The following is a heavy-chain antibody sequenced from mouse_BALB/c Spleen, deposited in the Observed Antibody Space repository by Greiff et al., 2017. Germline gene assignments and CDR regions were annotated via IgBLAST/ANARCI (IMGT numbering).Heavy chain of an antibody. D-gene: IGHD1-1*01. CDR3: ARAYGSSPPFAY. J-gene: IGHJ3*01. Sequence: EVKLVESGGGLVKPGGSLKLSCAASGFTFSDYYMYWVRQTPEKRLEWVATISDGGSYTYYPDSVKGRFTISRDNAKNNLYLQMSSLKSEDTAMYYCARAYGSSPPFAYWGQGTLVTVSA. CDR2: ISDGGSYT. V-gene: IGHV5-4*02. CDR1: GFTFSDYY.